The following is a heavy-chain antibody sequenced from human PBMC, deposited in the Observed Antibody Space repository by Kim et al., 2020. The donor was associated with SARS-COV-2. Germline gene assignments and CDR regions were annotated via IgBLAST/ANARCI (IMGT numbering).Heavy chain of an antibody. CDR1: GFTFSSYS. Sequence: GGSLRLSCAASGFTFSSYSMNWVRQAPGKGLEWVSSISSSSSNIYYADSVKGRFTISRDNAKNSLYLQMNSLRAEDTAVYYCATTNNGIYSWGPGTLFTVSS. CDR3: ATTNNGIYS. D-gene: IGHD1-26*01. CDR2: ISSSSSNI. V-gene: IGHV3-21*01. J-gene: IGHJ4*02.